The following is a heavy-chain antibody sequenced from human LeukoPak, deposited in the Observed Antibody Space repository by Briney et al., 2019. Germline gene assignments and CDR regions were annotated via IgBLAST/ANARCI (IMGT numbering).Heavy chain of an antibody. D-gene: IGHD6-25*01. CDR1: GFTFSSYG. V-gene: IGHV3-30*18. CDR2: ISYDGSNK. J-gene: IGHJ5*02. Sequence: GGSLRLSCAASGFTFSSYGMHWVRQAPGKGLEWVAVISYDGSNKYYADSAKGRFTISRDNSKNTLYLQMNSLRAEDTAVYYCAKDLVSSGLDPWGQGTLVTVSS. CDR3: AKDLVSSGLDP.